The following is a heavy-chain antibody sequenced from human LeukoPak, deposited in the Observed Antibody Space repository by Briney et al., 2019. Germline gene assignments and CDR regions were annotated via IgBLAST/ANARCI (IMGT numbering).Heavy chain of an antibody. CDR2: TSGSGGST. D-gene: IGHD6-19*01. CDR3: AKASLKQWLPPGPGY. Sequence: PGGSLRLSCAASGFTFSSYTMSWVRQAPGKGLEWVSATSGSGGSTYYADSVKGRFTISRDNSKNTLYLQMNSLRAEDTAVYYCAKASLKQWLPPGPGYWGQGTLVTVSS. J-gene: IGHJ4*02. V-gene: IGHV3-23*01. CDR1: GFTFSSYT.